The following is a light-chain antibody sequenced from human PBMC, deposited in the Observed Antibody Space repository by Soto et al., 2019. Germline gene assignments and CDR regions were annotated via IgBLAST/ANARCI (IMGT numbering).Light chain of an antibody. CDR3: KQRSKWPRFS. CDR2: DAS. Sequence: EIVLTQSPATLSLSPGERATLSCRPSQSVSSYLAWYQQKPGQAPRLLIYDASNRATGIPARFSGSGSGADFTLTIRGLEPEDSPVYHCKQRSKWPRFSFRTRTKVDI. J-gene: IGKJ3*01. CDR1: QSVSSY. V-gene: IGKV3-11*01.